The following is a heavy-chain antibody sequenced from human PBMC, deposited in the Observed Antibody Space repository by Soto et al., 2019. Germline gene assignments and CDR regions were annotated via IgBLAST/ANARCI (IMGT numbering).Heavy chain of an antibody. Sequence: QVQLVQSGAEVKKPGASVKVSCKASGYTFIIYDINWVRRATGQGLEWMGWMNPNTGDTGYAQKTQSRVTMTRNTSINTANLELSSLRADDTAVYFCARGEGYSFDYWGQGTLVTVSS. CDR3: ARGEGYSFDY. J-gene: IGHJ4*02. D-gene: IGHD5-18*01. V-gene: IGHV1-8*01. CDR1: GYTFIIYD. CDR2: MNPNTGDT.